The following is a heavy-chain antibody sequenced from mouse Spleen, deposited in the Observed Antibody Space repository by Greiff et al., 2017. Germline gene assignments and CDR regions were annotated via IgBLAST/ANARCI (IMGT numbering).Heavy chain of an antibody. CDR2: INPNNGGT. D-gene: IGHD2-4*01. CDR3: ARGDYAWFAY. J-gene: IGHJ3*01. Sequence: EVQLQQSGPELVKPGASVKISCKASGYTFTDYYMSWVKQSHGKSLEWIGDINPNNGGTSYNQKFKGKATLTVDKSSSTAYMELRSLTSEDSAVYYCARGDYAWFAYWGQGTLVTVSA. V-gene: IGHV1-26*01. CDR1: GYTFTDYY.